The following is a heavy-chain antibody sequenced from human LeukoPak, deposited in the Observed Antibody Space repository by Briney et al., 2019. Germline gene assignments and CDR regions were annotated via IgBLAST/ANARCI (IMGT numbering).Heavy chain of an antibody. J-gene: IGHJ4*02. D-gene: IGHD5-18*01. Sequence: GGSLRLSCAASGFTFSSYEMNWVRQAPGKGLEWVSYISSSDSTIYYADSVKGRFTISRDNAKNSLYLQMNSLRAEDTAVYYCARRGYSYGYEPADYWGQGTLVTVSS. V-gene: IGHV3-48*03. CDR3: ARRGYSYGYEPADY. CDR2: ISSSDSTI. CDR1: GFTFSSYE.